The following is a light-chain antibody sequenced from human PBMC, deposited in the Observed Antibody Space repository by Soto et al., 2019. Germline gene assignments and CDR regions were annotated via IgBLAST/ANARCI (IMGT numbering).Light chain of an antibody. CDR1: QSVSSN. V-gene: IGKV3-15*01. CDR3: QQYGDSPLT. Sequence: PGERATLSCRASQSVSSNLAWYQQKPGQAPRLLIYGASTRATGIPARFSGSGSGTEFTLTISSLQSEDFAVYDCQQYGDSPLTFGGGTKVDIK. J-gene: IGKJ4*01. CDR2: GAS.